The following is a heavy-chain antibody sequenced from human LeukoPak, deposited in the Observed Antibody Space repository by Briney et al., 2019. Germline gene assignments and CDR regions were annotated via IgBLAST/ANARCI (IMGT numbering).Heavy chain of an antibody. CDR3: ARDHLTYYDFWSGHLSPGGY. V-gene: IGHV1-69*04. D-gene: IGHD3-3*01. J-gene: IGHJ4*02. Sequence: GSSVKVSCKASGGTFSSYAISWVRQAPGQGLEWMGRIIPILGIANYAQKFQGRVTMTRDTSISTAYMELSRLRSDDTAVYYCARDHLTYYDFWSGHLSPGGYWGQGTLVTVSS. CDR2: IIPILGIA. CDR1: GGTFSSYA.